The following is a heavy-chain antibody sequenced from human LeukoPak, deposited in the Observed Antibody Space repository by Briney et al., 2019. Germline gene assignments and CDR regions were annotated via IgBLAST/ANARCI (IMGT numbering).Heavy chain of an antibody. Sequence: SQTLSLTCAISGDSVSSNSAAWNWIRQSPSRGLEWLGRTYYRSKWNYDYAVSVKSRITINPDTSKNQFSLQLNSVTPEDTAVYYCARGKYTFGAYWFDPWGQGILVTVSS. CDR3: ARGKYTFGAYWFDP. CDR1: GDSVSSNSAA. J-gene: IGHJ5*02. CDR2: TYYRSKWNY. V-gene: IGHV6-1*01. D-gene: IGHD5-18*01.